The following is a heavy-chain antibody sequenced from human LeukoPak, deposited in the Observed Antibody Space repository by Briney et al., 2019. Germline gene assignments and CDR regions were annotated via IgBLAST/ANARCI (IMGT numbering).Heavy chain of an antibody. CDR3: TTAGYGDYLPHDY. V-gene: IGHV3-15*01. Sequence: KPGGSLRLSCAASGFTFSNAWMSWVRQAPGKGLEWVGRIKSKTHGGTTDYAAPVQGRFTISRDDSKNTPYLQMNSLKTEDTAVYYCTTAGYGDYLPHDYWGQGTLVTVSS. CDR1: GFTFSNAW. J-gene: IGHJ4*02. D-gene: IGHD4-17*01. CDR2: IKSKTHGGTT.